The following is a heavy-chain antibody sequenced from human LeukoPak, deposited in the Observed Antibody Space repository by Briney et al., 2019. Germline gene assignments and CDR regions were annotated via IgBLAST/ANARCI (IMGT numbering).Heavy chain of an antibody. CDR2: ISGSGGST. V-gene: IGHV3-23*01. Sequence: GGSLRLSCAASGFTFSSYAMSWVRQAPGKGLEWVSAISGSGGSTYYADSMKGRFTISRDNSKNTLYLQMNSLRADDTAVYYCASRSMAARQIDYWGQGTLVTVSS. CDR1: GFTFSSYA. D-gene: IGHD6-6*01. CDR3: ASRSMAARQIDY. J-gene: IGHJ4*02.